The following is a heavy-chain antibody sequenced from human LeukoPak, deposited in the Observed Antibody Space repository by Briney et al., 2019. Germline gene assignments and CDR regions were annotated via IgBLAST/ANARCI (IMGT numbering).Heavy chain of an antibody. V-gene: IGHV3-23*01. CDR2: ISGSGGST. CDR1: GFTFSSCG. Sequence: PGGSLRLSCAASGFTFSSCGMSWVRQAPGKGLEWVSAISGSGGSTYYADSVKGRFTISRDNAKNSLYLQMNSLRAEDTAVYYCARDIVVVPAAMNGRKYGMDVWGQGTTVTVSS. D-gene: IGHD2-2*01. J-gene: IGHJ6*02. CDR3: ARDIVVVPAAMNGRKYGMDV.